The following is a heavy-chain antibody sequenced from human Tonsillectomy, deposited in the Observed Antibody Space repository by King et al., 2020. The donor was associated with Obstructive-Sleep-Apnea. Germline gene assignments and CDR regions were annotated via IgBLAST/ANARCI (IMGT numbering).Heavy chain of an antibody. CDR1: GFTFDDYA. CDR2: LSWNSASI. D-gene: IGHD4-17*01. Sequence: VQLVESGGDLVQPGRSLRLSCAASGFTFDDYAMHWVRQTPGKGLEWVSSLSWNSASIHYADSVKGRFTISRDNAKNSLYLQMNSLTAEDTAFYYCAKGEYGDPTRGYFDFWGQGTLVTVSS. V-gene: IGHV3-9*01. J-gene: IGHJ4*02. CDR3: AKGEYGDPTRGYFDF.